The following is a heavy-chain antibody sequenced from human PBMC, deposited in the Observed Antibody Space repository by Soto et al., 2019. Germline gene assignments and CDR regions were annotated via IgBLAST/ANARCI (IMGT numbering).Heavy chain of an antibody. V-gene: IGHV3-23*05. J-gene: IGHJ4*02. D-gene: IGHD2-21*01. CDR3: AKDAVYNDGLWLMDH. CDR2: IYGSGRGI. Sequence: EVQLLESGGGFVPPGGSLRLSCTASGLPHSSFAMMWVRQAPGKGLECVSGIYGSGRGIEYADSVKGRFTISRDNSKNTVYLQMTDLRADDTAVYYCAKDAVYNDGLWLMDHWGQGNQVTVSS. CDR1: GLPHSSFA.